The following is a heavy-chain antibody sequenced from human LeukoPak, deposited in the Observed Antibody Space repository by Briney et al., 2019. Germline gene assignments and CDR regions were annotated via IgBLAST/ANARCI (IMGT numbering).Heavy chain of an antibody. CDR1: GGSISSYY. CDR3: ARQSYYYDSSGYLYYFDY. V-gene: IGHV4-4*07. CDR2: IYTSVNT. J-gene: IGHJ4*02. Sequence: PSETLSLTCTVSGGSISSYYWSWIRQPAGKGLEWIGRIYTSVNTNYNPSLKSRVTMSVDTSKNQFSLKLSSVTAADTAVYYCARQSYYYDSSGYLYYFDYWGQGTLVTVSS. D-gene: IGHD3-22*01.